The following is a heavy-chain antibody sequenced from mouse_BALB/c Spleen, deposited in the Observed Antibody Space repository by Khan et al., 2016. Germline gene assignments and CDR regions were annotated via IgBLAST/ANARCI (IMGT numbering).Heavy chain of an antibody. J-gene: IGHJ3*01. V-gene: IGHV10-1*02. D-gene: IGHD2-12*01. Sequence: EVQLVESGGGLVQPKGSLKLSCAAPGLTLNTYAMNWVRQAPGKGLEWVARIRSKSKDYATYYDESVKDRFTISRDDSQNILYLEMNNLKTEDSAIYYCVRDYDGGFAYWGQGTLVTVSP. CDR1: GLTLNTYA. CDR3: VRDYDGGFAY. CDR2: IRSKSKDYAT.